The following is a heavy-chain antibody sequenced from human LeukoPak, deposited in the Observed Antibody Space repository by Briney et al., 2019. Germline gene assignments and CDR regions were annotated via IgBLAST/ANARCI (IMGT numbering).Heavy chain of an antibody. J-gene: IGHJ3*02. V-gene: IGHV5-51*01. CDR3: ARLPGDPPDHAFDI. CDR1: GYGFTSYW. Sequence: GAYLKISCKGSGYGFTSYWIGWGRRMPGKGVGWMGIIYPGESDKRYSKSFQGQVTISGDKSITTAYLQFSSLKASDTAMYYCARLPGDPPDHAFDIWGQGTMVTVSS. D-gene: IGHD2-2*01. CDR2: IYPGESDK.